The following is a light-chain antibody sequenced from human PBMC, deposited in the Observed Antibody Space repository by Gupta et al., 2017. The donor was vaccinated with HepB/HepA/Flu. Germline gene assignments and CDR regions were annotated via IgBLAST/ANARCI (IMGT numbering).Light chain of an antibody. V-gene: IGLV6-57*03. J-gene: IGLJ7*01. CDR2: EDK. CDR1: SGSIASSY. Sequence: NFILTQPHSVSESPGRTVTISCTRSSGSIASSYTQWYQLRPGSAQTTVIFEDKERPSGVPDRFSGSIDRSSNSAYLTISGLKSEDEADYYCQSYDSISQAVFGGGTKLTVL. CDR3: QSYDSISQAV.